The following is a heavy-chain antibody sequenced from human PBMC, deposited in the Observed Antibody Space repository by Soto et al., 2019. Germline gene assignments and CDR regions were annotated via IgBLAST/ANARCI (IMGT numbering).Heavy chain of an antibody. CDR2: ISSSSSTI. D-gene: IGHD1-26*01. J-gene: IGHJ4*02. V-gene: IGHV3-48*01. CDR1: GFTFSSYS. CDR3: ASSRYGGPLVFDY. Sequence: PGGSLRLSCAASGFTFSSYSMNWVRQAPGKGLEWVSYISSSSSTIYYADSVKGRFTISRDNAKNTLYLQMNSLRAEDTAVYYCASSRYGGPLVFDYWGQGTLVTVSS.